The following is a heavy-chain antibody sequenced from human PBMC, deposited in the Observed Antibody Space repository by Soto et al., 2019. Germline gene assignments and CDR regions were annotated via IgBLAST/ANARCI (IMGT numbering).Heavy chain of an antibody. Sequence: ASVKVSCKASRYTFTGYYMHWVRQAPGQGLEWMGWINPNSGGTNYAQKFQGWVTMTRDTSISTAYMELSRLRSDDTAVYYCARGGSSGWYTAFDIWGQGTMVTVSS. D-gene: IGHD6-19*01. V-gene: IGHV1-2*04. CDR2: INPNSGGT. J-gene: IGHJ3*02. CDR1: RYTFTGYY. CDR3: ARGGSSGWYTAFDI.